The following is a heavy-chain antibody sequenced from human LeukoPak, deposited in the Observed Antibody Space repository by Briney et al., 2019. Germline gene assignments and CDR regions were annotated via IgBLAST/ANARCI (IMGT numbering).Heavy chain of an antibody. CDR2: IYHSGTT. D-gene: IGHD2-15*01. CDR1: GGSISSNNW. Sequence: SETLSLTCAVSGGSISSNNWWTWVRQPPGKGLEWIGEIYHSGTTNYNPSLKSRVTVSLDTSKNQFSLKLSSVTAADTAVYYCARAPGAALDWGQGTLVTVSS. CDR3: ARAPGAALD. V-gene: IGHV4-4*02. J-gene: IGHJ4*02.